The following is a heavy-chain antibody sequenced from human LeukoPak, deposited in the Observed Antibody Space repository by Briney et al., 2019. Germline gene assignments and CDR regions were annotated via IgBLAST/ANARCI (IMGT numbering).Heavy chain of an antibody. CDR3: ARVPTAQPFDP. CDR1: GYTVNSYG. D-gene: IGHD4/OR15-4a*01. Sequence: ASVKVSCKASGYTVNSYGYTWVRQAPGQGLEWMGWISAANGNTNYAQKVQGRVTMTTDTSTSTVYMELRSLRSDDTAVYYCARVPTAQPFDPWGQGTLVTVSS. V-gene: IGHV1-18*01. CDR2: ISAANGNT. J-gene: IGHJ5*02.